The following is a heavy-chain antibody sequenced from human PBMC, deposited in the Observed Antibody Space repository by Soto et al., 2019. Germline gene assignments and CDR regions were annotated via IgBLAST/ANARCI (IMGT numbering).Heavy chain of an antibody. V-gene: IGHV1-18*01. D-gene: IGHD5-18*01. Sequence: GASVKVSCKASGYTFTSYGRSWVRQAAGQGLEWMGWISAYNGNTNYAQKLQGRVTMTTDTSTSTAYMELRSLRSDDTAVYYCARGTPDTAMVTGAFDIWGQGTMVTVSS. CDR1: GYTFTSYG. CDR3: ARGTPDTAMVTGAFDI. CDR2: ISAYNGNT. J-gene: IGHJ3*02.